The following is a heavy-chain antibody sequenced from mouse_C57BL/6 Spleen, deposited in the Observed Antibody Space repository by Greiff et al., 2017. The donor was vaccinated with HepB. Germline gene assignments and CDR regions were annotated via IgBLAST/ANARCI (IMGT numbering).Heavy chain of an antibody. CDR1: GYTFTSYW. Sequence: QVQLQQPGAELVRPGTSVKLSCKASGYTFTSYWMHWVKQRPGQGLEWIGVIDPSYSYTNYNQKFKGKATLTVDTSSSTAYMQLSSLTSEDSAVYYCARGDYYYGSSYVGYWGQGTTLTVSS. D-gene: IGHD1-1*01. J-gene: IGHJ2*01. CDR2: IDPSYSYT. CDR3: ARGDYYYGSSYVGY. V-gene: IGHV1-59*01.